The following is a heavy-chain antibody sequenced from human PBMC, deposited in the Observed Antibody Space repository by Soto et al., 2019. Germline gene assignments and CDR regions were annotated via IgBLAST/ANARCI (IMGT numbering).Heavy chain of an antibody. J-gene: IGHJ5*02. V-gene: IGHV1-18*01. CDR2: TSAYNGNT. D-gene: IGHD3-9*01. CDR1: CYTFTSYG. Sequence: SVKVSYRASCYTFTSYGISWVRQAPGQGLEWMGWTSAYNGNTNYAQKLQGRVTMTTDTSTSTAYMELRSLRSDDTAVYYCARAATYYDILTGYLIDPWGQGTLVTVSS. CDR3: ARAATYYDILTGYLIDP.